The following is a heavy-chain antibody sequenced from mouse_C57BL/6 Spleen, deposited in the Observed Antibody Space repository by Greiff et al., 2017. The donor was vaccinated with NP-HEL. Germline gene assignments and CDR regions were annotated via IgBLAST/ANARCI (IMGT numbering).Heavy chain of an antibody. CDR1: GFTFSDYG. Sequence: EVMLVESGGGLVKPGGSLKLSCAASGFTFSDYGMHWVRQAPEKGLEWVAYISSGSSTIYYAATVKGRFTISRDNAKNTLFLQMTSLRSEDTAMYYCARLGITTVVGDWGQGTLVTVSA. J-gene: IGHJ3*01. D-gene: IGHD1-1*01. V-gene: IGHV5-17*01. CDR3: ARLGITTVVGD. CDR2: ISSGSSTI.